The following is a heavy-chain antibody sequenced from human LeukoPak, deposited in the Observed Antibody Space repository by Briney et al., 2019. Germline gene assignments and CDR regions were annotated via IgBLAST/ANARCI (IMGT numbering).Heavy chain of an antibody. CDR1: DNIFTSYG. J-gene: IGHJ5*02. CDR2: SNVYNGNT. Sequence: ASVKVSCKASDNIFTSYGISWVRQAPGQGLEWMGWSNVYNGNTNYAQKLQGRVTITTDTPTSTAYMELRSLSSDGTAVYYCARHGTNWFDPWGQGTLVTVSS. CDR3: ARHGTNWFDP. V-gene: IGHV1-18*01.